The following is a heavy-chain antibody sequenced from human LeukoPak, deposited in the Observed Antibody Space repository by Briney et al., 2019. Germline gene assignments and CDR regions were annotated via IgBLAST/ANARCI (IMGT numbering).Heavy chain of an antibody. CDR2: ISAYNGNT. Sequence: ASVKVSCEASGYTFTSYGISWVRQAPGQGLEWMGWISAYNGNTNYAQKLQGRVTMTTDTSTSTAYMELRSLRSDDTAVYYCARGPAGYCSSTSCYHYYYMDVWGKGATVTVSS. D-gene: IGHD2-2*01. CDR3: ARGPAGYCSSTSCYHYYYMDV. CDR1: GYTFTSYG. J-gene: IGHJ6*03. V-gene: IGHV1-18*01.